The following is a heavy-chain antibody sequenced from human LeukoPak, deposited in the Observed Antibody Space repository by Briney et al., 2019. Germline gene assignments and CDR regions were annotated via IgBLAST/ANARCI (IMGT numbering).Heavy chain of an antibody. CDR3: ARGRSVNYFGQDY. CDR1: GYTFTDNY. Sequence: ASVKVSCKASGYTFTDNYLHWVRQAPGQGLEWMGWIHPNSGDTNYAQKFQGRVTMTRDTSISTAYMELSRVRSDDAAVYYCARGRSVNYFGQDYWGQGTLVTVS. V-gene: IGHV1-2*02. D-gene: IGHD3-10*01. CDR2: IHPNSGDT. J-gene: IGHJ4*02.